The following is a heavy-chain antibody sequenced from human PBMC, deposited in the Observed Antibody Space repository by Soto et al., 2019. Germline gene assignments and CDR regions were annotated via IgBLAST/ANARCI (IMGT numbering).Heavy chain of an antibody. J-gene: IGHJ4*02. CDR2: ISYSGTS. D-gene: IGHD6-13*01. V-gene: IGHV4-31*03. CDR3: SRGTSSAFDS. CDR1: GGSVSSGGYY. Sequence: QVQLQESGPGLVKASQTLSLTCTVSGGSVSSGGYYWSWIRQHPGKGLEWLGFISYSGTSYYSPSLNSRVTISVGTSKNQFSLNLSSVTAADTAVYFCSRGTSSAFDSWGQGTLVTVSS.